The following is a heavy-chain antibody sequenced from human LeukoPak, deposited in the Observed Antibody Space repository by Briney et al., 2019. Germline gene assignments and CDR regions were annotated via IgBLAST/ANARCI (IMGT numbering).Heavy chain of an antibody. CDR2: IIPIFGTA. CDR1: GYTFTGYY. CDR3: ASRGGYQLLATMDV. D-gene: IGHD2-2*01. V-gene: IGHV1-69*13. Sequence: SVKVSCKASGYTFTGYYMHWVRQAPGQGLEWMGGIIPIFGTANYAQKFQGRVTITADESTSTAYMELSSLRSEDTAVYYCASRGGYQLLATMDVWGKGTTVTVSS. J-gene: IGHJ6*03.